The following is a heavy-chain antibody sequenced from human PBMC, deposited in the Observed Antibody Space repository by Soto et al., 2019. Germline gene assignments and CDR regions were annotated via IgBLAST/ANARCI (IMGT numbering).Heavy chain of an antibody. CDR1: GYTFTSYA. Sequence: ASVKVSCKASGYTFTSYAMHWVRQAPGQRLEWMGWINAGNGNTKYSQKFQGRVTITRDTSASTAYMELSSLRSEDTAVYYCARDVEPTYYYDRNWFDPWGQGTLVTVSS. CDR2: INAGNGNT. D-gene: IGHD3-22*01. CDR3: ARDVEPTYYYDRNWFDP. V-gene: IGHV1-3*01. J-gene: IGHJ5*02.